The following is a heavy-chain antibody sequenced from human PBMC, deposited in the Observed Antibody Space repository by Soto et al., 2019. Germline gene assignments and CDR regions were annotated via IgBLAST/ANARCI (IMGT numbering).Heavy chain of an antibody. CDR2: ISYDGSNK. V-gene: IGHV3-30-3*01. CDR1: GFTFSSYA. CDR3: AMYCCTGERCYAYYYGMDS. J-gene: IGHJ6*02. D-gene: IGHD2-8*02. Sequence: GGSMSLSCAASGFTFSSYAMHWIRQAPGKGLEWVAVISYDGSNKYYADSVKGRFTISRDNSKNPLYLQMNSLRAEDTAVYYCAMYCCTGERCYAYYYGMDSWGQGTTVTVSS.